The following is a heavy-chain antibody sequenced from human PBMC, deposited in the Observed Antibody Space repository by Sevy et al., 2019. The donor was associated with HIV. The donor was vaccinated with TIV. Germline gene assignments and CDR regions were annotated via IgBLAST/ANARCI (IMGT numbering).Heavy chain of an antibody. V-gene: IGHV3-23*01. J-gene: IGHJ3*02. CDR2: ISGGGGST. CDR3: ATSGTGTTDWGEDAFDI. Sequence: GGSLRLSCAASGFTFSSYAMSWVRQAPGKGLEWVSAISGGGGSTYYADSVKGRFTISRDNSKNTLYLQMNSLRAEDTAVYYCATSGTGTTDWGEDAFDIWGQGTMVTVSS. D-gene: IGHD3-16*01. CDR1: GFTFSSYA.